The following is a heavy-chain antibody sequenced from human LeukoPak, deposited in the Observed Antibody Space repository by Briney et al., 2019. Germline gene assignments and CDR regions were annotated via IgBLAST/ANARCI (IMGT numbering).Heavy chain of an antibody. D-gene: IGHD3-22*01. J-gene: IGHJ6*03. Sequence: GGSLRLSCAASGFTFSSYWMSWVRQAPGKGLEWVANIKQDGSEKYYVDSVRGRFTISRDNAKNSLYLQMNSLRAEDTAVYYCARFYYVSSADMDVWGKGTTVTVSS. CDR3: ARFYYVSSADMDV. V-gene: IGHV3-7*01. CDR1: GFTFSSYW. CDR2: IKQDGSEK.